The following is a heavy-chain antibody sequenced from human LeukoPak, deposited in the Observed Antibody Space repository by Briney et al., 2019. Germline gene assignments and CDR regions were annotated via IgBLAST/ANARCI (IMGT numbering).Heavy chain of an antibody. J-gene: IGHJ4*02. CDR1: GYRFTSYW. CDR3: ARLFGYDILTGSNYFDY. CDR2: IYPGDSDT. D-gene: IGHD3-9*01. Sequence: GESLKISCKGSGYRFTSYWIGWVRQMPGKGLEWMGIIYPGDSDTTYSPSFQGQVTISADKSISTAYLQWSSLKASDTAMYYCARLFGYDILTGSNYFDYWGQGTLVTVSS. V-gene: IGHV5-51*01.